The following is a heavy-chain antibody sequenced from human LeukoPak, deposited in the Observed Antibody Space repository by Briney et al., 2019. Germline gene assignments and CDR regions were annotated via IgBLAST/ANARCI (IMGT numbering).Heavy chain of an antibody. Sequence: GGSLRLSCAASGFTVSSNYMSWVRQAPGKGLEWVSVIYSGGSTYYADSVKGRFTTSRDNSKNTLYLQMNSLRAEDTAVYYCARDLGAPAAMTLGAYWGQGTLVTVSS. J-gene: IGHJ4*02. CDR2: IYSGGST. CDR1: GFTVSSNY. D-gene: IGHD2-2*01. V-gene: IGHV3-53*01. CDR3: ARDLGAPAAMTLGAY.